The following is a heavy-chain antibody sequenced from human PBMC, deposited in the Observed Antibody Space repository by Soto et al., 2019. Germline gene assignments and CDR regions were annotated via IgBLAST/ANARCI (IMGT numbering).Heavy chain of an antibody. D-gene: IGHD1-26*01. V-gene: IGHV3-23*01. CDR1: GFTFSSYA. Sequence: VGSLRLSCAASGFTFSSYAMSWVRQAPGKGLEWVSAISGSGGSTYYADSVKGRFTISRDNSKNTLYLQMNSLRAEDTAVYYCAKATVGATSNYFDYWGQGTLVTVSS. CDR2: ISGSGGST. J-gene: IGHJ4*02. CDR3: AKATVGATSNYFDY.